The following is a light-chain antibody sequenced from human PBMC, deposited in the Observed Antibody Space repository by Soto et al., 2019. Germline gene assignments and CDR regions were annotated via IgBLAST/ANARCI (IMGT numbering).Light chain of an antibody. Sequence: ELTQSPGTLSLSTGESAKLSCRATESLITKALAWYQQKPGQAPTLVIHVAFSRATGIPDRVRGSGSGSDFTLTICSLELEHIAVYYCQQGGSSPPTFGGGTKVDIK. CDR3: QQGGSSPPT. J-gene: IGKJ4*01. CDR2: VAF. CDR1: ESLITKA. V-gene: IGKV3-20*01.